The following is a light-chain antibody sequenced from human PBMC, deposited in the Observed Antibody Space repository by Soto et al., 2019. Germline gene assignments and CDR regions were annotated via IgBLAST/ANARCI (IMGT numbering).Light chain of an antibody. V-gene: IGLV2-11*01. CDR1: SSDVGGYNS. J-gene: IGLJ1*01. Sequence: QSALTQPRSVSGSPGQSVTVSCIGTSSDVGGYNSVSWYQEHPGKAPKLMIYDVIKRPSGVPDRFSGSKSGNTASLTISGLLAEYEADYYCCSYVGSYSYVFGTGTKVTVL. CDR2: DVI. CDR3: CSYVGSYSYV.